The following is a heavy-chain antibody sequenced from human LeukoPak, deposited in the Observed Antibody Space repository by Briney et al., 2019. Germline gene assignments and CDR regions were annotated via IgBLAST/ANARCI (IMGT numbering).Heavy chain of an antibody. J-gene: IGHJ4*02. CDR1: GGSISSSSYY. V-gene: IGHV4-39*07. CDR2: IYYSGST. D-gene: IGHD3-10*01. CDR3: ATTMVRGVRRSDY. Sequence: SETLSLTCTVSGGSISSSSYYWAWIRQPPGKGLEWIGSIYYSGSTYYNPSLKSRVTISVDTSKNQFSLKLSSVTAADTAVYYCATTMVRGVRRSDYWGQGTLVTVSS.